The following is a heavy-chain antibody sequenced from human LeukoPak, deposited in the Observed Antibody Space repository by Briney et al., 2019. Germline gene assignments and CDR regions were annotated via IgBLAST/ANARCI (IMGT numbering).Heavy chain of an antibody. D-gene: IGHD5-12*01. V-gene: IGHV3-33*01. CDR3: ARAYSRESGYDFVFEN. J-gene: IGHJ4*01. Sequence: PGRSVSLSCAASGFTFSNYGVHWVRQAPGKGLEWVAVIRFDGSTKYYADSVRGRFTISTDNSKNTVYLEMNSLRAEDTAVYYCARAYSRESGYDFVFENWGHGTLVSVSS. CDR2: IRFDGSTK. CDR1: GFTFSNYG.